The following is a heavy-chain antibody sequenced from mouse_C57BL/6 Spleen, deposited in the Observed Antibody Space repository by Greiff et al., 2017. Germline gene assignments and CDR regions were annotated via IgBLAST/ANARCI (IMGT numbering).Heavy chain of an antibody. J-gene: IGHJ4*01. CDR1: GYTFTDYY. CDR3: TRSWDGYAMDY. V-gene: IGHV1-19*01. D-gene: IGHD4-1*01. Sequence: EVQLQESGPVLVKPGASVKMSCKASGYTFTDYYMNWVKQSHGKSLEWIGVINPYNGGTSYNQKFKGKATFTVDKSSSTAYMELNSLTSKDSAVYYCTRSWDGYAMDYWGQGTSVTVSS. CDR2: INPYNGGT.